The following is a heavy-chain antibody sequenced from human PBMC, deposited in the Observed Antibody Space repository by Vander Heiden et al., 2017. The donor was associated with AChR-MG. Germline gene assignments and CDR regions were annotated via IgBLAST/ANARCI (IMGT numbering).Heavy chain of an antibody. CDR1: GFTFDDYA. Sequence: EVQLVESGGGLVQPGRSLRLSCTASGFTFDDYAMSWFRQAPGKGLEWVGFIRSRAYGGTTEYAASVKGRFTISRDESKTIAYLQMNSLKTEDTAVYYCTRVGGSSTRSQGFYAFDIWGQGTMVTVSS. J-gene: IGHJ3*02. CDR3: TRVGGSSTRSQGFYAFDI. V-gene: IGHV3-49*03. D-gene: IGHD2-2*01. CDR2: IRSRAYGGTT.